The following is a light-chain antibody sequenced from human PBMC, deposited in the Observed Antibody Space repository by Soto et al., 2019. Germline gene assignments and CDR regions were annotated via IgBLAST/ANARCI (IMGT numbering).Light chain of an antibody. CDR3: CSYAGSQV. CDR2: EGS. J-gene: IGLJ2*01. V-gene: IGLV2-23*01. CDR1: SRDVGSYNL. Sequence: QSALTQPACVSGSPGQSVTISCTGTSRDVGSYNLVSWYQQHPGKAPKLMIYEGSKRPSGVSNRFSGSKSGNTASLTISGLQAEDEADYYCCSYAGSQVFGGGTKLTVL.